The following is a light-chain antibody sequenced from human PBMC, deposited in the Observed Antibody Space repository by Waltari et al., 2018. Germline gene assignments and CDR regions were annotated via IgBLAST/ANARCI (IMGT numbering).Light chain of an antibody. CDR1: QSVGTY. V-gene: IGKV3-11*01. CDR3: QQRRNWPLT. Sequence: EIVLTQSPDILSFSPGERATLSGRASQSVGTYLAWYQQRHGQSPRLLIYDASYRATGIPARFSGSGSETDFTLTISSLQPDDFAVYYCQQRRNWPLTFGGGTRVQI. J-gene: IGKJ4*01. CDR2: DAS.